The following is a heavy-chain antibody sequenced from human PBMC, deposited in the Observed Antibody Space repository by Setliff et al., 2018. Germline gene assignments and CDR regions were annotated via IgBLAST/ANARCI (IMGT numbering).Heavy chain of an antibody. CDR3: ARNDRPWRYYFDY. V-gene: IGHV6-1*01. CDR1: GDSVSSNGAA. Sequence: SQTLSLTCAISGDSVSSNGAAWNWIRQSPSGGLEWLGRTFYRSKWYYDYALSVKSRITVNPDTSKNQFSLKLSSVTAADTAVYYCARNDRPWRYYFDYWGQGTLVTVSS. D-gene: IGHD3-9*01. CDR2: TFYRSKWYY. J-gene: IGHJ4*02.